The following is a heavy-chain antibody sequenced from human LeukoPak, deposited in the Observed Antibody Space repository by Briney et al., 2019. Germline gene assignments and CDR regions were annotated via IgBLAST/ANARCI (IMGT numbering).Heavy chain of an antibody. J-gene: IGHJ4*02. D-gene: IGHD3-22*01. CDR3: AKDPRTYYYDSSGYFYFDY. CDR1: GFTFSSYA. CDR2: ISGSGGST. V-gene: IGHV3-23*01. Sequence: GGSLRLSCAASGFTFSSYAMSWVRQAPGKGLEWVSAISGSGGSTYYADSVKGRFTISRDNSKNTLYLQMNSLRAEDTAVYYRAKDPRTYYYDSSGYFYFDYWGQGTLVTVSS.